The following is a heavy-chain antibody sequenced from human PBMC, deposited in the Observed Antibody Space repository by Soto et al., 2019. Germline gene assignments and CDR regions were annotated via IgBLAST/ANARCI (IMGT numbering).Heavy chain of an antibody. J-gene: IGHJ6*02. V-gene: IGHV4-61*01. CDR2: IYYSGST. D-gene: IGHD3-10*01. CDR1: GGSISSGSYY. CDR3: ARDRLLRFGESPVGYYYGMDV. Sequence: SETLSLTCTVSGGSISSGSYYWSWIRQPPGKGLEWIGYIYYSGSTNYNPSLKSRVTISVDTSKNQFSLKLSSVTAADTAVYYCARDRLLRFGESPVGYYYGMDVWGQGTTVTVSS.